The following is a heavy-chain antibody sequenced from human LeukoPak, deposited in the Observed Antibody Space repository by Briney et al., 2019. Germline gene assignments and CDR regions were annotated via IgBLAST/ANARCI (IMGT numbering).Heavy chain of an antibody. Sequence: PGASVKVSCKASGYTFTSYYTRWVRQAPGEGLEWMGIINPSGGSTSYAQKFQGRVTMTRDTSTSTVYMELRSLRSDDTAVYYSARDLGMVRGLMGQWGQGTLVTVSS. CDR3: ARDLGMVRGLMGQ. D-gene: IGHD3-10*01. V-gene: IGHV1-46*01. CDR1: GYTFTSYY. CDR2: INPSGGST. J-gene: IGHJ4*02.